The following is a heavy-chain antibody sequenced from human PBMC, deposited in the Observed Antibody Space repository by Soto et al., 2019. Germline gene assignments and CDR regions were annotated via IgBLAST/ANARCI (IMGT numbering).Heavy chain of an antibody. CDR3: ARRQYDYVWGSYRSRFDY. CDR2: ISYDGSNK. V-gene: IGHV3-30-3*01. Sequence: QVQLVESGGGVVQPGRSLRLSCAASGFTFSSYAMHWVRQAPGKGLEWVAVISYDGSNKYYADSVKGRFTISRDNSKNTLYRQMNSLRAEDTAVYYCARRQYDYVWGSYRSRFDYWGQGTLVTVSS. J-gene: IGHJ4*02. CDR1: GFTFSSYA. D-gene: IGHD3-16*02.